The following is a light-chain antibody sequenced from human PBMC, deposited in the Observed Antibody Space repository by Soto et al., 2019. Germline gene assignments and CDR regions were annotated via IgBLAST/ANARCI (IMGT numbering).Light chain of an antibody. Sequence: DIQVTQSPSTLSASVGDRVTITCRASQSISSWLAWYQQKPGKAPKLLIYKASNLESGVPSRFSGSGSGTEFTLTISSRQPDDFATYYCQQYSENVRNFGPGTKVDIK. CDR2: KAS. CDR3: QQYSENVRN. CDR1: QSISSW. J-gene: IGKJ3*01. V-gene: IGKV1-5*03.